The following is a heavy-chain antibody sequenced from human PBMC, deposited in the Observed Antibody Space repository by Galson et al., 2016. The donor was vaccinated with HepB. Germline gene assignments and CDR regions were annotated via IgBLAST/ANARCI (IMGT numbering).Heavy chain of an antibody. CDR3: ARDGVNGGGDY. Sequence: SVKVSCKASGYTFTDYYMHWVRQTPGQGLEWMGIINPTGGSTTSAQKFQGRVTMTRDTSTSTVYMELSSLRSEDTAVYYCARDGVNGGGDYWGQGTLVTVSS. CDR2: INPTGGST. J-gene: IGHJ4*02. D-gene: IGHD1-1*01. V-gene: IGHV1-46*03. CDR1: GYTFTDYY.